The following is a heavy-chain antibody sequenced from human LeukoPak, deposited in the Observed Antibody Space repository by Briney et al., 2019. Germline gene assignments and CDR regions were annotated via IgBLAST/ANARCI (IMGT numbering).Heavy chain of an antibody. V-gene: IGHV4-39*01. CDR2: IYYSGST. CDR3: ARGYYYFDY. CDR1: GGSISSSSYY. D-gene: IGHD3-22*01. Sequence: SETLSLTCTVSGGSISSSSYYWGWVRQPPGKGLGWIGSIYYSGSTYYNPSLKSRVTISVDTSKNQFSLKLSSVTAADTAVYYCARGYYYFDYWGQGTLVTVSS. J-gene: IGHJ4*02.